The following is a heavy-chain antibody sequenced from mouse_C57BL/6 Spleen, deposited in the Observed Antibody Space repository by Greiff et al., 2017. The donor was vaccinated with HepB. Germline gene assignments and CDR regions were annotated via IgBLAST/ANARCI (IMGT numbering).Heavy chain of an antibody. V-gene: IGHV5-17*01. J-gene: IGHJ3*01. CDR3: ARHGGGFAY. CDR1: GFTFSDYG. Sequence: EVQGVGSGGGLVKPGGSLKLSCAASGFTFSDYGMHWVRQAPEKGLEWVAYISSGSSTIYYADTVKGRFTISRDNAKNTLFLQMTSLRSEDTAMYYCARHGGGFAYWGQGTLVTVSA. CDR2: ISSGSSTI.